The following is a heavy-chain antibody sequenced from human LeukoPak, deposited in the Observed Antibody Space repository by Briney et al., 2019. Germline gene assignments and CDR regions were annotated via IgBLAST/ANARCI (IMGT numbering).Heavy chain of an antibody. J-gene: IGHJ6*03. V-gene: IGHV1-18*04. CDR3: ARNTYGYKFSMDV. Sequence: ASVKVSCKASGFALTTYNIVWLRQAPGQGLEWVGWITAFNDNTNYAQKVQGRVTMTSDTSTSTAYMELRSLRSDDTAVYYCARNTYGYKFSMDVWGKGTTVTISS. CDR2: ITAFNDNT. D-gene: IGHD5-18*01. CDR1: GFALTTYN.